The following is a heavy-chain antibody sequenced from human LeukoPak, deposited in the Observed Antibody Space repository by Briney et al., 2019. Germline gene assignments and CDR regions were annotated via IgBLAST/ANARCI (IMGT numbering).Heavy chain of an antibody. J-gene: IGHJ3*02. Sequence: ASVKVSCKASGYTFTDYYLHWVRRAPGQGLEWMGRINPNSDGTNYAQKFQGRVIMTRDTSISTAYMELGRLTSDDTAVYYCARDGYCSSTTCYIKDAFDIWGQGTMVTVSS. CDR2: INPNSDGT. V-gene: IGHV1-2*06. D-gene: IGHD2-2*02. CDR3: ARDGYCSSTTCYIKDAFDI. CDR1: GYTFTDYY.